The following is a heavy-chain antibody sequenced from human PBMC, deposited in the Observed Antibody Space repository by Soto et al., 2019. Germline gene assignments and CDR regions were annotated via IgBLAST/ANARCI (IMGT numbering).Heavy chain of an antibody. CDR1: GYTFTSYG. CDR3: ARDRTRGVAAAGTRSVIGY. Sequence: QVQLVQSGAEVKKPGASVKVSCKASGYTFTSYGISWVRQAPGQGLEWMGWISAYNGNTNYAQKLHGRVTMTTDTSTSTAYMELRSLRSDDTAVYYCARDRTRGVAAAGTRSVIGYWGQGTLVTVSS. D-gene: IGHD6-13*01. V-gene: IGHV1-18*01. J-gene: IGHJ4*02. CDR2: ISAYNGNT.